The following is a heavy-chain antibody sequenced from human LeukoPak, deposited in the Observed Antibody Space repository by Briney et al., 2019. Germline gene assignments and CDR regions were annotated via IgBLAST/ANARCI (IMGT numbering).Heavy chain of an antibody. CDR3: ARSEGQLWTIDIDY. D-gene: IGHD5-18*01. CDR2: INPNSGGT. CDR1: GYTFTCYY. J-gene: IGHJ4*02. V-gene: IGHV1-2*06. Sequence: GASVKVSCKASGYTFTCYYMHWVRQAPGQGLEWMGRINPNSGGTNYAQKFQGGVTMTRDTSISTAYMELSRLRSDDTAVYYCARSEGQLWTIDIDYWGQGTLVTVSS.